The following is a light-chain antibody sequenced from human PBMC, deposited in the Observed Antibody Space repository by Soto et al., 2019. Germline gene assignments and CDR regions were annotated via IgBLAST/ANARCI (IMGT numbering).Light chain of an antibody. CDR3: QSYDSSHYV. J-gene: IGLJ1*01. CDR2: GNS. V-gene: IGLV1-40*01. CDR1: SSNIGAGYD. Sequence: QSVLTQPPSVSGAPGQRVTISCTGSSSNIGAGYDVHWYQQLPGTAPKLLIYGNSNRPSGVPDRFSGSKSGTSASLAITGLQAGDEADYYCQSYDSSHYVFGTGTKVTVL.